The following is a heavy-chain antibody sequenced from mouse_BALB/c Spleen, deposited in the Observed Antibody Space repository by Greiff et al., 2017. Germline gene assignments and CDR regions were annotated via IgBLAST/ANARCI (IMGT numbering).Heavy chain of an antibody. CDR1: GFSLTSYG. CDR2: IWAGGST. V-gene: IGHV2-9*02. D-gene: IGHD1-1*01. CDR3: ARDLVLRISGAMDD. Sequence: VKLMESGPGLVAPSQSLSITCTVSGFSLTSYGVHWVRQPPGKGLEWLGVIWAGGSTNYNSALMSRLSISKDNSKSQVFLKMNSLQTDDTAMYYCARDLVLRISGAMDDWGQGTSVTVSS. J-gene: IGHJ4*01.